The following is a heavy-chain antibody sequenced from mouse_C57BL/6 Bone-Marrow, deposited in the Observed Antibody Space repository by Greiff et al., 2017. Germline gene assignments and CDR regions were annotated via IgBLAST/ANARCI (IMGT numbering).Heavy chain of an antibody. Sequence: EVKVEESGGGLVQPGGSMKLSCVASGFTFSNYWMNWVRQSPEKGLEWVAQIRLKSDNYATHYAVSVKGRFTISRDDSKSSVYLQMNNLRAEDTGIYYCTGWLLYYAMDYWGQGTSVTVSS. CDR2: IRLKSDNYAT. CDR3: TGWLLYYAMDY. D-gene: IGHD2-3*01. J-gene: IGHJ4*01. CDR1: GFTFSNYW. V-gene: IGHV6-3*01.